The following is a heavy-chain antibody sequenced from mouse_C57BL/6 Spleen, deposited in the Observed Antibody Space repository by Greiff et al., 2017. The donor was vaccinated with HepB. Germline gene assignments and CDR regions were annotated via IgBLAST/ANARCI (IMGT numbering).Heavy chain of an antibody. V-gene: IGHV1-64*01. D-gene: IGHD3-3*01. Sequence: VQLQQPGAELVKPGASVKLSCKASGYTFTSYWMHWVKQRPGQGLEWIGMIHPNSGSTNYNEKFKSKATLTVDKSSSTAYMQLSSLTSEDSAVYYCARGGDEEYYFDYWGQGTTLTDSS. CDR2: IHPNSGST. CDR1: GYTFTSYW. J-gene: IGHJ2*01. CDR3: ARGGDEEYYFDY.